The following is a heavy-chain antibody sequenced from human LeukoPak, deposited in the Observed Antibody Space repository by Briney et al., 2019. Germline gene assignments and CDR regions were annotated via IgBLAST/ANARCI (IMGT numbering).Heavy chain of an antibody. J-gene: IGHJ4*02. Sequence: SETLSLTCTVSGGSISSSSYYWGWIRQPPRKGLEWIGGIYYSGSTYYNPSLKTRVTISVDTSKNHYSLKLTPVTAADTAVYYCARHSRDGSDWRTFFDYWGQGTLVTVSS. CDR3: ARHSRDGSDWRTFFDY. CDR2: IYYSGST. CDR1: GGSISSSSYY. D-gene: IGHD2-21*02. V-gene: IGHV4-39*01.